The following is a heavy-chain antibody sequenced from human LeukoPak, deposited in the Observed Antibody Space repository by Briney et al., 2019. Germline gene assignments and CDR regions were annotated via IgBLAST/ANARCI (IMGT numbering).Heavy chain of an antibody. CDR3: AREGLTGYSFFDY. CDR1: GGTFSSFT. CDR2: IIPILGIA. J-gene: IGHJ4*02. D-gene: IGHD3-9*01. V-gene: IGHV1-69*02. Sequence: SVKVSCRASGGTFSSFTISWLRQAPGQGLEWMGRIIPILGIANYAQKFQGRVTITADKSTSTAYMELSSLRSEDTAVYYCAREGLTGYSFFDYWGQGTLVTVSS.